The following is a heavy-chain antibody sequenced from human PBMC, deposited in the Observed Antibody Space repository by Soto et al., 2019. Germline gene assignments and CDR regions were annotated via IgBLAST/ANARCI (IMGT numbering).Heavy chain of an antibody. CDR2: IYYSGST. CDR1: GGSISSSSYY. D-gene: IGHD4-17*01. CDR3: ARRDHYGDYDY. Sequence: SETLSLTCTVSGGSISSSSYYWGWIRQPPGKGLEWIGSIYYSGSTYYNPSLKSRVTISVDTSKNQFSLKLSSVTAADTAVYYCARRDHYGDYDYWGQGTLVTVSS. V-gene: IGHV4-39*01. J-gene: IGHJ4*02.